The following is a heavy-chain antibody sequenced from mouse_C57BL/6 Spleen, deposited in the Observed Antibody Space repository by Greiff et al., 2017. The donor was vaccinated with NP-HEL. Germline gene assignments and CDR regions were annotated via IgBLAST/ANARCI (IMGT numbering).Heavy chain of an antibody. CDR1: GFTFSDFY. CDR3: ARDDGLAWFAD. J-gene: IGHJ3*01. CDR2: SRNKANDYTT. Sequence: EVNVVESGGGLVQSGRSLRLSCATSGFTFSDFYMEWVRQAPGKGLEWIAASRNKANDYTTEYSASVKGRFIVSRDTSQSILYLQMNALRAEDTAIYYCARDDGLAWFADWGQGTLVTVSA. V-gene: IGHV7-1*01. D-gene: IGHD3-3*01.